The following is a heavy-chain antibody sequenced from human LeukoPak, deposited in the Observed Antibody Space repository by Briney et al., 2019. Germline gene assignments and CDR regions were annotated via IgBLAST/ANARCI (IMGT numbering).Heavy chain of an antibody. Sequence: ASVKVSCKASGYTFTGYYMHWVRQAPGQGLEWMGWINPNSGGTNYEQNFQGRVTMTRDTSISTAYMELSRLRSDDTAVYYYARGAYGSGWEAFDIWGQGTMVTVSS. J-gene: IGHJ3*02. CDR1: GYTFTGYY. D-gene: IGHD3-10*01. CDR2: INPNSGGT. CDR3: ARGAYGSGWEAFDI. V-gene: IGHV1-2*02.